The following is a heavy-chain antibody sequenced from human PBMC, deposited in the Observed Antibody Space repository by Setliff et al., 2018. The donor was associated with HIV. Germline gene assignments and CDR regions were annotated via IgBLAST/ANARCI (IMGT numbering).Heavy chain of an antibody. V-gene: IGHV4-39*07. Sequence: SETLSLTCTVSGGSISSYYWGWIRQPPGKGLEWIGSIYYSGSTYYNPSLKSRVTISVDTSKNQFSLKLSSVTAADTAVYYCARAERIVVVVAATRVDAFDIWGQGTMVTVSS. CDR1: GGSISSYY. CDR3: ARAERIVVVVAATRVDAFDI. J-gene: IGHJ3*02. D-gene: IGHD2-15*01. CDR2: IYYSGST.